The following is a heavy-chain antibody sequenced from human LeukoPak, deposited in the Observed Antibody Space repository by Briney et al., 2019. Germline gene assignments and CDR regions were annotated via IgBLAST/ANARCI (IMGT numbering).Heavy chain of an antibody. V-gene: IGHV3-23*01. D-gene: IGHD2-2*02. J-gene: IGHJ5*02. Sequence: PGGSLRLSCAASGFTFSSYAMSWVRQAPGKGLEWVSAISGSCGSTYYADSVKGRFTISRDNSKNTLYLQMNSLRAEDTAVYYCAKPHRAYCSSTSCSTAFDPWGQGTLVTVSS. CDR2: ISGSCGST. CDR1: GFTFSSYA. CDR3: AKPHRAYCSSTSCSTAFDP.